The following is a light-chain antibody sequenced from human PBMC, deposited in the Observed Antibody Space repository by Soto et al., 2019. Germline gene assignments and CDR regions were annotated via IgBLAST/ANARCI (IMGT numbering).Light chain of an antibody. J-gene: IGKJ5*01. CDR3: QQSYSTPVT. Sequence: DIPMTQSPFSLSASVGDRVSITCRASQSISSNLHWYQQKPGKAPKLLIYAASSLQSGVPSRFSGSGSGTDFTLTISSLQPEDFATYYCQQSYSTPVTFGQGTRLEIK. CDR2: AAS. CDR1: QSISSN. V-gene: IGKV1-39*01.